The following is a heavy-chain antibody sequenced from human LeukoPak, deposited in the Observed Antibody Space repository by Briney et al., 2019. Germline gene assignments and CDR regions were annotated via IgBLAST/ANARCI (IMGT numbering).Heavy chain of an antibody. V-gene: IGHV3-33*01. CDR1: GFTFSSYG. J-gene: IGHJ1*01. D-gene: IGHD6-19*01. CDR3: ARERGYSSGWFQH. CDR2: IWYDGSNK. Sequence: GRSLRLSCAASGFTFSSYGMHWVRQAPGKGLEWVAVIWYDGSNKYYADSVKGRFTISRDNSKNTLYLQMNSLRAEDTAVYYCARERGYSSGWFQHWGQGTLVTVSS.